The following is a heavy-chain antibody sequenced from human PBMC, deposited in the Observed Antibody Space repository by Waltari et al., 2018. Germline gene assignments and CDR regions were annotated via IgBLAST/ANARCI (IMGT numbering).Heavy chain of an antibody. CDR3: ARQTAAVDPFDY. Sequence: EVRLVQSGAEVKQPGESLNISCTVSGLTFTKNWMAGVRQMPGKGLEWVVMIYPGDSDIRYSPSLQGQVTISVDESINTAFLQWTSLKASDTAIYFCARQTAAVDPFDYWGQGTLVTVSS. CDR2: IYPGDSDI. V-gene: IGHV5-51*01. D-gene: IGHD2-15*01. CDR1: GLTFTKNW. J-gene: IGHJ4*02.